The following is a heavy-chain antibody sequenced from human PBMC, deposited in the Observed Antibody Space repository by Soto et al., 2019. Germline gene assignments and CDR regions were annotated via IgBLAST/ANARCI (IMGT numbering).Heavy chain of an antibody. CDR2: ISWNSGSI. CDR1: GFTFDDYA. V-gene: IGHV3-9*01. D-gene: IGHD6-6*01. Sequence: EVQLVESGGGLVQPGRSLRLSCAASGFTFDDYAMHWVRQAPGKGLEWVSGISWNSGSIGYADSVKGRFTITRDNAKNSLYLQKNSLRAEDTALYYCAKEGAARGYYYYYMDVWGKGTTVTVSS. CDR3: AKEGAARGYYYYYMDV. J-gene: IGHJ6*03.